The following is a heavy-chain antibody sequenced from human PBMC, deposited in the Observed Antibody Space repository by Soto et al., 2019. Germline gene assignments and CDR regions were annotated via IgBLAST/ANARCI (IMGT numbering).Heavy chain of an antibody. D-gene: IGHD6-19*01. CDR3: ARAGGLGAVAVDY. Sequence: QLQLQESGSGLVKPSQTLSLTCAVSGGSNSSGGYSWSWIRQPPGKGLEWIGYIYHSGSTYYNPSVKSRVTISVDRSKNQFSLKLSSVTAADTAVYYCARAGGLGAVAVDYWGQGTLVTVSS. CDR2: IYHSGST. J-gene: IGHJ4*02. V-gene: IGHV4-30-2*01. CDR1: GGSNSSGGYS.